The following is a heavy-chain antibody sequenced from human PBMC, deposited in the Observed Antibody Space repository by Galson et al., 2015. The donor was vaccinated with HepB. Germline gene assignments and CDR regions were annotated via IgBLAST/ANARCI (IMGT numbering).Heavy chain of an antibody. J-gene: IGHJ4*02. CDR1: GYNFAISW. D-gene: IGHD3-16*01. Sequence: QSGAEVKKPGESLKISCKGSGYNFAISWIGWVRQMPGKGLEWMGIIYPADSDTSYSPSFQGQVTISTDKSISTAYLQWSSLKASDTAMYYCASLRGADPLGFDYWGQGTLVTVSS. CDR3: ASLRGADPLGFDY. V-gene: IGHV5-51*01. CDR2: IYPADSDT.